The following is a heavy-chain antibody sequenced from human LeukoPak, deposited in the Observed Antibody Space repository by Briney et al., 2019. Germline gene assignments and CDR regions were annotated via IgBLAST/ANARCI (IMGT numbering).Heavy chain of an antibody. J-gene: IGHJ3*01. Sequence: GGSLRLSCEASGFTFSSYWMGWVRQAPGKGLEWVANIKQDSGEKYYVDSVKGRFTISRDNAKNSLYLQMNSLRAEDTAVYYCARFNSGPKAYDVWGQGTMVTFSS. CDR1: GFTFSSYW. CDR2: IKQDSGEK. D-gene: IGHD1-26*01. CDR3: ARFNSGPKAYDV. V-gene: IGHV3-7*01.